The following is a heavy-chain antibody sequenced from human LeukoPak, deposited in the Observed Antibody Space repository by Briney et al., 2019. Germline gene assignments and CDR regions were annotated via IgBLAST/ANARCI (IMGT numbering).Heavy chain of an antibody. CDR2: FYYTGGT. V-gene: IGHV4-59*01. D-gene: IGHD4-17*01. J-gene: IGHJ4*02. CDR1: GDSIRSFF. Sequence: KTSETLSLTCTVSGDSIRSFFWSWIRQPPGKGLEWIGFFYYTGGTNYNRSLKSRVAISVDTSTNQLFLNLSSVTAADTAVYYCARLPSAGHGYFEDWGQGALVTVSS. CDR3: ARLPSAGHGYFED.